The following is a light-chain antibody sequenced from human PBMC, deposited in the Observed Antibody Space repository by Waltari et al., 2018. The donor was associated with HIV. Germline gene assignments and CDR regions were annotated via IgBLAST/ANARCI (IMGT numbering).Light chain of an antibody. V-gene: IGKV3-15*01. Sequence: EIVMTQSPATLSVSPVERATLSCRASQSVSSNLAWYQQKPGQAPRLLIYGASIRATGIPARFSGSGSGTEFTLTISSLQSEDFAVYYCQQYNNWLRTFGQGTKVEIK. CDR2: GAS. J-gene: IGKJ1*01. CDR3: QQYNNWLRT. CDR1: QSVSSN.